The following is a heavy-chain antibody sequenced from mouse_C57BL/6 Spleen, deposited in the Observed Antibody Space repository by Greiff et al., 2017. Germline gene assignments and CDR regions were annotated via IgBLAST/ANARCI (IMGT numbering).Heavy chain of an antibody. V-gene: IGHV5-12*01. CDR2: ISNGGGST. CDR1: GFTFSDYY. Sequence: EVMLVESGGGLVQPGGSLKLSCAASGFTFSDYYMYWVRQTPEKRLEWVAYISNGGGSTYYPDTVKGRFTISRDNAKNTLDLQMSRLKSEDTAMYYCARHDSSGYFDYWGQGTTLTVSS. J-gene: IGHJ2*01. CDR3: ARHDSSGYFDY. D-gene: IGHD3-2*02.